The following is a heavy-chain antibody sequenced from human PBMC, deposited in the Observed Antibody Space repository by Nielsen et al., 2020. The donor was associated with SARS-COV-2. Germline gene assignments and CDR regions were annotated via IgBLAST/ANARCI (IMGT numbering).Heavy chain of an antibody. Sequence: WVRQAPGQRLEWMGWINAGNGNTKYSQKFQGRVTITRDTSASTAYMELSNLRSEDTAVYYCARVQYYDILTGYWNQYGMDVWGQGTTVTVSS. CDR2: INAGNGNT. V-gene: IGHV1-3*01. CDR3: ARVQYYDILTGYWNQYGMDV. J-gene: IGHJ6*02. D-gene: IGHD3-9*01.